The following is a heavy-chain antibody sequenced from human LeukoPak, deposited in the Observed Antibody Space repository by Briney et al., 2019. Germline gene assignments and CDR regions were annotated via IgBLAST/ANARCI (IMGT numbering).Heavy chain of an antibody. CDR1: GFTFSSNE. CDR2: MSGTGSAI. V-gene: IGHV3-48*03. Sequence: GGSLRLSCAASGFTFSSNEMNWVRQAPGKGLEWVSYMSGTGSAIFYADSVRGRFTISRDNAKNSLFLQMNSLRAEDTAVYYCATLGSYLSPFDYWGQGTLVTVSS. D-gene: IGHD1-26*01. CDR3: ATLGSYLSPFDY. J-gene: IGHJ4*02.